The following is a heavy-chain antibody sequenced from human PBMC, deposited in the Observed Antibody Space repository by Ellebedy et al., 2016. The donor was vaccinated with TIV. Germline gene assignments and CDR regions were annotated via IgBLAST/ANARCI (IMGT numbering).Heavy chain of an antibody. CDR1: GDSISSSKW. Sequence: MPSETLSLTCAVSGDSISSSKWWSWIRQHPGKGLEWIGSIYYSGETFYNPSLKSRATVSSEKSMNRFSLRLTSVTAADTAVYYCARLRVGASMPTDYWGPGTLVTVSS. CDR3: ARLRVGASMPTDY. D-gene: IGHD1-26*01. CDR2: IYYSGET. J-gene: IGHJ4*01. V-gene: IGHV4-28*01.